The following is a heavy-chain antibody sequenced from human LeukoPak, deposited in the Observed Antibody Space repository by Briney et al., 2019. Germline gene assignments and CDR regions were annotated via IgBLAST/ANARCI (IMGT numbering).Heavy chain of an antibody. CDR3: ARSAVQANTPFYFDF. V-gene: IGHV3-48*01. D-gene: IGHD1-26*01. Sequence: GGSLRLSCSASGFIFDSYGMNWVRQAPGSGLQWVAYISAGSSNTFYADSVKGRFTISRDDADNLLHLQMNSLSAEDTAVYYCARSAVQANTPFYFDFWGQGALVTVSS. CDR1: GFIFDSYG. J-gene: IGHJ4*02. CDR2: ISAGSSNT.